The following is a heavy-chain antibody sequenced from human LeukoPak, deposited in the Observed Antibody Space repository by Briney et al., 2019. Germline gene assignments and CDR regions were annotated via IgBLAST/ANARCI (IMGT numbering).Heavy chain of an antibody. CDR3: ARDMVSTWPYFYSYYYMDV. Sequence: SETLSLTCTVSGASITTYSWNWIRQPAGEGLEWIGRIHGSGSTNYNPSLKSRVTMSLDTSKSQFSLKLPSVTAADTALYYCARDMVSTWPYFYSYYYMDVWGQGTTVAVSS. V-gene: IGHV4-4*07. CDR1: GASITTYS. D-gene: IGHD6-13*01. J-gene: IGHJ6*03. CDR2: IHGSGST.